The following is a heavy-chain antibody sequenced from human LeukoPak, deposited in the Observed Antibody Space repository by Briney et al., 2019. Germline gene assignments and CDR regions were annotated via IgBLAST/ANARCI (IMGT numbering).Heavy chain of an antibody. D-gene: IGHD4-17*01. V-gene: IGHV4-61*02. CDR1: GGSISSGSYY. Sequence: SETLSLTCTVSGGSISSGSYYWSWIRQPAGKGLEWIGRIYTSGSTNYNPSLKSRVTISVDTSKNQFSLKLSSVTAADTAVYYCARTPYGDYRPPFDPWGQGTLVTVSS. CDR2: IYTSGST. CDR3: ARTPYGDYRPPFDP. J-gene: IGHJ5*02.